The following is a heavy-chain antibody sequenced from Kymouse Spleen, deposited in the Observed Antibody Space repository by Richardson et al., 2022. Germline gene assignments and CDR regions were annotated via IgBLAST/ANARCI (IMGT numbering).Heavy chain of an antibody. CDR2: ISYDGSNK. CDR1: GFTFSSYG. Sequence: QVQLVESGGGVVQPGRSLRLSCAASGFTFSSYGMHWVRQAPGKGLEWVAVISYDGSNKYYADSVKGRFTISRDNSKNTLYLQMNSLRAEDTAVYYCAKDRGFGEWGYYYYGMDVWGQGTTVTVSS. CDR3: AKDRGFGEWGYYYYGMDV. D-gene: IGHD3-10*01. V-gene: IGHV3-30*18. J-gene: IGHJ6*02.